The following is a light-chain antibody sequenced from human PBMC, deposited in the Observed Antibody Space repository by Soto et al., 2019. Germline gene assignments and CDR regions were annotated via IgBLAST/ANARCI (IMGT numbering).Light chain of an antibody. CDR1: SSDIGIYNL. CDR2: EVI. V-gene: IGLV2-23*02. Sequence: QSALTQPASVSGYPGQSITISCSGSSSDIGIYNLVSWYQQHPGKAPKLVIYEVIKRPSGVSDRFSGSKSGNAASLTISGLQSEDEADYYCCSYAGSRWVFGGGTKLTVL. J-gene: IGLJ3*02. CDR3: CSYAGSRWV.